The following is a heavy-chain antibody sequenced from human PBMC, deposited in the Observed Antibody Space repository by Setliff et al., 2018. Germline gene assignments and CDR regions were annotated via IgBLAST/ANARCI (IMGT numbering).Heavy chain of an antibody. CDR3: ARAVTYYDILTGQHHYDAFDI. V-gene: IGHV1-18*01. J-gene: IGHJ3*02. CDR2: ISAYNGNT. CDR1: GYTFTSYG. Sequence: ASVKVSCKASGYTFTSYGISWVRQAPGQGLEWMGWISAYNGNTNYAQKLQGRFTMTTDTSTSTAYMELRSLRSDDTAVYYCARAVTYYDILTGQHHYDAFDIWGQGTMVTVSS. D-gene: IGHD3-9*01.